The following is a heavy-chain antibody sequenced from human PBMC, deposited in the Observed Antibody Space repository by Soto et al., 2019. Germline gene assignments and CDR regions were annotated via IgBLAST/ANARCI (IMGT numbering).Heavy chain of an antibody. D-gene: IGHD3-22*01. Sequence: SETLSLTCAVYGGSFSGYYWSWIRQPPGKGLEWIGEVNHSGTTNYNPSLKSRLSISVDTSRNQFSLKLSSVTAADTAVYYCARLGYSHRQYDYWGQGALVTVSS. CDR1: GGSFSGYY. CDR3: ARLGYSHRQYDY. J-gene: IGHJ4*02. CDR2: VNHSGTT. V-gene: IGHV4-34*01.